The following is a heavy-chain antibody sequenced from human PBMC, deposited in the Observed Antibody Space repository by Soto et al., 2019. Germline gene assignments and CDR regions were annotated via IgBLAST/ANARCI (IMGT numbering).Heavy chain of an antibody. CDR1: GFTFSSYG. CDR2: IWYDGSNK. D-gene: IGHD6-6*01. J-gene: IGHJ5*02. V-gene: IGHV3-33*06. CDR3: AKDLDRQGYSSSSGTLNWFDP. Sequence: GGSLRLSCAASGFTFSSYGMHWVRQAPGKGLEWVAVIWYDGSNKYYADSVKGRFTISRDNSKNTLYLQMNSLRAEDTAVYYCAKDLDRQGYSSSSGTLNWFDPWGQGTTVTVSS.